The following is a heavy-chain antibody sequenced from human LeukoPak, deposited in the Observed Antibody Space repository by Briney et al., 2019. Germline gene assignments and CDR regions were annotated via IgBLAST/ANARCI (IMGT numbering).Heavy chain of an antibody. CDR1: GFTFSNSW. CDR2: INRDGSFT. V-gene: IGHV3-74*01. Sequence: GGTLRLSCAASGFTFSNSWMHWLRQPPGKGLVHVSRINRDGSFTDYADFVKGRFTISRDNAKNILYLHMNSLSADDTAVYYCAKDAVSGAADPWGQGILVTVSS. J-gene: IGHJ5*02. CDR3: AKDAVSGAADP. D-gene: IGHD3-3*01.